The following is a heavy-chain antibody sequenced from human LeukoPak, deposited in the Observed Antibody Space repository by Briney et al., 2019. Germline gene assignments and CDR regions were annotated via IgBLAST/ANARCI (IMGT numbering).Heavy chain of an antibody. CDR3: ARVPYYHDSSGYYYGYFDY. D-gene: IGHD3-22*01. CDR2: VYNSGST. V-gene: IGHV4-59*01. J-gene: IGHJ4*02. CDR1: GGSISTYY. Sequence: PSETLSLTCTVSGGSISTYYWTWIRQPPGKGLEWIGYVYNSGSTSYNPSLKSRLTISVDTSKNQFSLKLSSVTAADTAVYYCARVPYYHDSSGYYYGYFDYWGQGTLVTVSS.